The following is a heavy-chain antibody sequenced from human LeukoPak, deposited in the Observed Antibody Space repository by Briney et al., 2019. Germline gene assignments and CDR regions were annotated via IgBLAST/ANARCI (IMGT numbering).Heavy chain of an antibody. J-gene: IGHJ4*02. CDR1: GGTFCSYA. V-gene: IGHV1-69*13. Sequence: VKVSCKASGGTFCSYAISWVRQAPGQGLEWMGGIIPIFGTANYAQKFQGRVTITADESTSTAYMDLSSLRSEDTAVYYCARDLSSSWHRLYYWGQGTLVTVSS. CDR3: ARDLSSSWHRLYY. D-gene: IGHD6-13*01. CDR2: IIPIFGTA.